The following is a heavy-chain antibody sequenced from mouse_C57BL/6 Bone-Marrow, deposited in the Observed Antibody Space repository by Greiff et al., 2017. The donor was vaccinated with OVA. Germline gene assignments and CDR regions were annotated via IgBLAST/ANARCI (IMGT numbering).Heavy chain of an antibody. D-gene: IGHD1-1*01. CDR3: VRQGYYGSSYVKAMDY. CDR2: IRSKSNNYAT. Sequence: EVQLVESGGGLVQPKGSLKLSCAASGFSFNTYAMNWVRQAPGKGLEWVARIRSKSNNYATYYADSVKDRFTISRDDSESMLYLQMNNLKTEDTAMYYCVRQGYYGSSYVKAMDYWGQGTSVTVSS. V-gene: IGHV10-1*01. CDR1: GFSFNTYA. J-gene: IGHJ4*01.